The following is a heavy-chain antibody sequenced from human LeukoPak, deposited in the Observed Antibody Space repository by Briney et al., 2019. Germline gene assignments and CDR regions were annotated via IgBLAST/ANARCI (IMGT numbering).Heavy chain of an antibody. CDR2: ISSSGSSI. D-gene: IGHD4-23*01. Sequence: GGSLRLSCAASGFTFSSHEMNWVRQAPGKGLEWISYISSSGSSIYYADSVKGRFTVSRDNAQNSLYLQMNNLRGEDTAVYYCALWRGKQTRYYMDVWGKGTTVTVSS. V-gene: IGHV3-48*03. CDR1: GFTFSSHE. CDR3: ALWRGKQTRYYMDV. J-gene: IGHJ6*03.